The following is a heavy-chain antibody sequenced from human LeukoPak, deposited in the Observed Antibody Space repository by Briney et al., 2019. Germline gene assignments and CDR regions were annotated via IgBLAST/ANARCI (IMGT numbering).Heavy chain of an antibody. V-gene: IGHV1-18*01. CDR3: ARATFDSSGYSAGVCDC. CDR2: ISAYNGNT. J-gene: IGHJ4*02. CDR1: GYTFTSYG. D-gene: IGHD3-22*01. Sequence: ASVKVSCKASGYTFTSYGISWVRQAPGQGLEWMGWISAYNGNTNYAQKPQGRVTMTTDTSTSTAYMELRSLRSDDTAVYYCARATFDSSGYSAGVCDCWGQGTLVTVSS.